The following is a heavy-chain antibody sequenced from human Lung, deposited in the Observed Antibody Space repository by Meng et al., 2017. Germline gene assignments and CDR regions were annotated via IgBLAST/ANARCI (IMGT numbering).Heavy chain of an antibody. CDR2: INHSGST. Sequence: QVQLQRVGAGLLQPSETLALTFVVSVVSFSDDYWSWIRQPPGKGLEWIGEINHSGSTNYNPSLESRATISVDTSQNNLSLKLSSVTAADSAVYYCARGPTTMAHDFDYWGQGTLVTVSS. D-gene: IGHD4-11*01. J-gene: IGHJ4*02. CDR3: ARGPTTMAHDFDY. CDR1: VVSFSDDY. V-gene: IGHV4-34*01.